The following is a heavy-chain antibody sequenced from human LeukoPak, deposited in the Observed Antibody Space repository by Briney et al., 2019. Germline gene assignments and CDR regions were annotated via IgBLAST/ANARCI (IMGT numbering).Heavy chain of an antibody. J-gene: IGHJ5*02. CDR2: IYYSGST. Sequence: PSETLSLTCTVSGGSISSYYWSWIRQPPAKGLEWIGYIYYSGSTNYNPSLKSRVTISVDTSKNQFSLKLSSVTAADTAVYYCARVLSWYCSGGSCAGQNWFDPWGQGTLVTVSS. CDR1: GGSISSYY. CDR3: ARVLSWYCSGGSCAGQNWFDP. V-gene: IGHV4-59*01. D-gene: IGHD2-15*01.